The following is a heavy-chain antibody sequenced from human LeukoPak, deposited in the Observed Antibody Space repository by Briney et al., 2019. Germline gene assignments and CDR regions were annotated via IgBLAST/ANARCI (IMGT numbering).Heavy chain of an antibody. J-gene: IGHJ4*02. CDR2: ISGSGGST. V-gene: IGHV3-23*01. CDR3: ARSGGYFDWFYFDY. Sequence: PGGSLRLSCAASGFTFSSYAMSWVRQAPGKGLEWVSAISGSGGSTYYADSVKGRFTIYRDNSKNTLYLQMNSRRAEDTAVYYCARSGGYFDWFYFDYWGQGTLVTVSS. CDR1: GFTFSSYA. D-gene: IGHD3-9*01.